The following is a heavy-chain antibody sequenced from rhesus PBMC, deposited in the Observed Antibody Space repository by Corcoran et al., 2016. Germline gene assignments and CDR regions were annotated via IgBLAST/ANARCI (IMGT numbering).Heavy chain of an antibody. CDR2: IGDTRVP. J-gene: IGHJ4*01. V-gene: IGHV4-65*02. CDR3: ARFRSNGWSGVYFNY. CDR1: GGSISSSNW. Sequence: QVQLQESGPGLVKPSETLSLTCAVSGGSISSSNWWNWIRQPPGKGLEWIGNIGDTRVPSYTPSRKIRVTFSRDTSNNQFSLRLSSVTAADTAIYYCARFRSNGWSGVYFNYWGQGVLVTVSS. D-gene: IGHD6S26*01.